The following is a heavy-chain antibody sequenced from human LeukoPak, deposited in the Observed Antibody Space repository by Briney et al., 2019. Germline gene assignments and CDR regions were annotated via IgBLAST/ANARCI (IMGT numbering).Heavy chain of an antibody. Sequence: PSGTLSLTCTVSGGSISSGGYYWSWIRQHPGKGLEWIGYIYYSGSTYYNPSLKSRVTISVDTSKNQFSLKLSSVTAADTAVYYCARDIIAAAVIDYWGQGTLVTVSS. CDR1: GGSISSGGYY. D-gene: IGHD6-13*01. CDR3: ARDIIAAAVIDY. V-gene: IGHV4-31*03. CDR2: IYYSGST. J-gene: IGHJ4*02.